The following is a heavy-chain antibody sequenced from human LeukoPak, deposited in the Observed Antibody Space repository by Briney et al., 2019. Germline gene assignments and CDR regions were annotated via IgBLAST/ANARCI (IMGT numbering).Heavy chain of an antibody. CDR2: MNPNSGNT. CDR1: GYTLTSYD. J-gene: IGHJ4*02. CDR3: ARACPGFWSGYCNVDY. Sequence: ASVKVSCKASGYTLTSYDINWVRQATGQGLEWMGWMNPNSGNTGYAQKFQGRVTITRNTSISTAYMELSSLRSEDTAVYYCARACPGFWSGYCNVDYWGQGTLVTVSS. D-gene: IGHD3-3*01. V-gene: IGHV1-8*03.